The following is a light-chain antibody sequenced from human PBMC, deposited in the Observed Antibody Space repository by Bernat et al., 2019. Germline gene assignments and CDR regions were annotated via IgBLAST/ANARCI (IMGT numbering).Light chain of an antibody. Sequence: IVLTQSPATLSLSPGERATLSCRASQSVSSYLAWYQQKPGQAPRLLIYDSSNSSTGIPARFSGSGSGTDFTLTISSLEPEDFAVYYCQQRSNWPPLTFGGRTKVEIK. J-gene: IGKJ4*01. CDR2: DSS. CDR1: QSVSSY. V-gene: IGKV3-11*01. CDR3: QQRSNWPPLT.